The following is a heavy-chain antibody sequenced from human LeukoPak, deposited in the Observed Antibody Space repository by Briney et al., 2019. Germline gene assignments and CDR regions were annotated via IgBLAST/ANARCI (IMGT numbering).Heavy chain of an antibody. J-gene: IGHJ3*02. CDR2: IKQDGSEK. Sequence: WGSLRLSCAASGFTFTTYYMSWVRQAPGKGLEWVANIKQDGSEKYYVASVKGRFTVSRDNAKNSLYLQMSSLRAEDTAVYYCARRAYGAFGIWGQGTMVTVAS. CDR1: GFTFTTYY. D-gene: IGHD3-16*01. CDR3: ARRAYGAFGI. V-gene: IGHV3-7*01.